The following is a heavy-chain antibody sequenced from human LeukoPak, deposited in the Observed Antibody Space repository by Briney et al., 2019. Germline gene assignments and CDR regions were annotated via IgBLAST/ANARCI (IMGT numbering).Heavy chain of an antibody. CDR3: ARQPGAGWFDP. Sequence: GESLKISCQASGHSFTSSRIGWARQMPGKGLEWMAIINPGDSDTRYSPSFQGQVTISADKSISTVYLQWGSLKASDTAMYYCARQPGAGWFDPWGQGTLVTVSS. CDR2: INPGDSDT. D-gene: IGHD3-10*01. CDR1: GHSFTSSR. V-gene: IGHV5-51*01. J-gene: IGHJ5*02.